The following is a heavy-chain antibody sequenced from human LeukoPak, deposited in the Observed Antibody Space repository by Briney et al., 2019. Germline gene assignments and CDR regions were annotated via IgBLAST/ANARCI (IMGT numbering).Heavy chain of an antibody. CDR1: GFTFSTYG. Sequence: PGRSLRLSCAASGFTFSTYGMHWVRQAPGKGLEWVAGISYDESKKYYGDSVKGRFTVSRDNPENTLYLQMNSLRAEDTAVYYCARAPRDGYNYDDYWGQGTLVTVSA. J-gene: IGHJ4*02. CDR2: ISYDESKK. V-gene: IGHV3-30*03. D-gene: IGHD5-24*01. CDR3: ARAPRDGYNYDDY.